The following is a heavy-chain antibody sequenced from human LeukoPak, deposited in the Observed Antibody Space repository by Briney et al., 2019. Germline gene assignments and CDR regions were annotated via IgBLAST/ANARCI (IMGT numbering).Heavy chain of an antibody. CDR3: ARDRVDYGGNYYFDY. CDR1: GGSISSGGYY. J-gene: IGHJ4*02. V-gene: IGHV4-31*03. Sequence: SQTLSLTCTVSGGSISSGGYYWSWIRQHPGKDLEWIGYIYYSGSTYYNPSLKSRVTISVDTSKNQFSLKLSSVTAADTAVYYCARDRVDYGGNYYFDYWGQGTLVTVSS. CDR2: IYYSGST. D-gene: IGHD4-23*01.